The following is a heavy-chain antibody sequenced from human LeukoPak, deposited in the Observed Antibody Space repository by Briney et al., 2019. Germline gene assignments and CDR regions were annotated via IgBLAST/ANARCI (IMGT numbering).Heavy chain of an antibody. Sequence: PGGSLRLSCAASGFTFNSFGMHWVRQAPGKGLEWVAFIRSDGSHKYSADSLRGRFTISRDNAKNTLYLLMNSLRLEDTAVYYCVKGSPLMAVPGQGLWDYVDHWGQGILVTVSS. CDR3: VKGSPLMAVPGQGLWDYVDH. CDR2: IRSDGSHK. D-gene: IGHD6-19*01. CDR1: GFTFNSFG. J-gene: IGHJ4*02. V-gene: IGHV3-30*02.